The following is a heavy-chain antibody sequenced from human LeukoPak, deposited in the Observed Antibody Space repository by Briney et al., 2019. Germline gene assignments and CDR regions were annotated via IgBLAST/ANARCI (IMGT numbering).Heavy chain of an antibody. D-gene: IGHD6-19*01. CDR3: AKASLVVAGISSDDAFDI. CDR1: GFTFDDYG. V-gene: IGHV3-20*04. CDR2: INWNGGST. Sequence: TGGSLRLSCAASGFTFDDYGMSWVRQAPGKGLEWVSGINWNGGSTGYADSVKGRFTISRDNSKNTLYLQMNSLRAEDTAVYYCAKASLVVAGISSDDAFDIWGQGTMVIVSS. J-gene: IGHJ3*02.